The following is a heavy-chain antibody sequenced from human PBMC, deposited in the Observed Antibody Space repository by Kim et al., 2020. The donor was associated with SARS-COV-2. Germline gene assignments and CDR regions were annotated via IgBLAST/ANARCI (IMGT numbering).Heavy chain of an antibody. J-gene: IGHJ6*02. CDR2: IKSDGCST. CDR1: GFTFSSYW. Sequence: GGSLRLSCAASGFTFSSYWMQWVRQAPGKGLVWVSVIKSDGCSTNYADSVKGRFTISRDNAKNTLYLQMNSLRAEDTAVYYCARESHYAMVVWGQGTTVTVSS. CDR3: ARESHYAMVV. V-gene: IGHV3-74*01.